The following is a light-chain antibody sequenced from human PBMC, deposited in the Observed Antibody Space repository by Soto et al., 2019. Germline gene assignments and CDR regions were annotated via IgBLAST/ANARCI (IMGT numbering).Light chain of an antibody. Sequence: QSVLTQPRSVSGSPGQSVTISCTGTSSDVGGYHYVSWYQHHPGKAPKLMICDVARRPSGVPDRFSGSKSGNTASLTISGLQAEDEADYYCSSYGGSYTVVFGGGTKLTVL. CDR3: SSYGGSYTVV. J-gene: IGLJ2*01. V-gene: IGLV2-11*01. CDR2: DVA. CDR1: SSDVGGYHY.